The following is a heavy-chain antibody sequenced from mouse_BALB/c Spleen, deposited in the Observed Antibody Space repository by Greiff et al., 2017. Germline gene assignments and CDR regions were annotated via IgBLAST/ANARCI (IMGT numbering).Heavy chain of an antibody. V-gene: IGHV3-2*02. CDR3: ARDGYSRVTPNYFDY. CDR2: ISYSGST. Sequence: EVQLVESGPGLVKPSQSLSLTCTVTGYSITSDYAWNWIRQFPGNKLEWMGYISYSGSTSFNPSLKSRISITRDTSKNQFFLQLNSVTTEDTATYYCARDGYSRVTPNYFDYWGQGTTLTVSS. CDR1: GYSITSDYA. J-gene: IGHJ2*01. D-gene: IGHD2-3*01.